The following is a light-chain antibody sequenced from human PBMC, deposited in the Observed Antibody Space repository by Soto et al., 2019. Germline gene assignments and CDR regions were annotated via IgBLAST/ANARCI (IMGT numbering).Light chain of an antibody. CDR1: QDTSNS. V-gene: IGKV1-17*03. CDR2: RAT. J-gene: IGKJ5*01. Sequence: DSQMTQSPSAMSASVGDRFTITCLAIQDTSNSLAWFQQKPGEVPKRLIYRATSLQAGVPSRFRGGGSGTECTLTISSLQPEDFEPYYCQQLNTYPITFGQGTRLEIK. CDR3: QQLNTYPIT.